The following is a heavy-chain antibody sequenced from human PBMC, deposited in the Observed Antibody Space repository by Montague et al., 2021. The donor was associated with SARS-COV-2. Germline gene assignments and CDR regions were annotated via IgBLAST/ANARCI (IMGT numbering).Heavy chain of an antibody. CDR3: ARHGRFSVIVNTPRGAFDI. Sequence: SETLSLTCTVSGGSISSYYWRWIRQPPGTGLEWIGHIYFSRSTYYNPALKSRVTTSVDTSTNQFSLRLSSLTAADTAVYYCARHGRFSVIVNTPRGAFDIWGPGTLVT. J-gene: IGHJ3*02. D-gene: IGHD3-22*01. V-gene: IGHV4-59*08. CDR1: GGSISSYY. CDR2: IYFSRST.